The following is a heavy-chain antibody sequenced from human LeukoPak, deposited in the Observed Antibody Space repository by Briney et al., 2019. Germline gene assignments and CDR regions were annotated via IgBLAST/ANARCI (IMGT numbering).Heavy chain of an antibody. D-gene: IGHD2-15*01. J-gene: IGHJ4*02. CDR3: ARLVVAATYYFDY. CDR2: IYYSGST. V-gene: IGHV4-39*01. Sequence: SETLSLTCTVSGGSTSSSSYYWGWIRQPPGKGLEWIGSIYYSGSTYYNPSLKSRVTISVDTPKNQFSLKLSSVTAADTAVYYCARLVVAATYYFDYWGQGTLVTVSS. CDR1: GGSTSSSSYY.